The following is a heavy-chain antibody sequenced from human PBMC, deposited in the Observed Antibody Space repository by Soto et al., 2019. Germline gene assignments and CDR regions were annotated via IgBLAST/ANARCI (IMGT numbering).Heavy chain of an antibody. CDR1: GDSISAYS. CDR2: IHYNENT. Sequence: QVQLQVSAPGLVKPSETLSLTCTVSGDSISAYSWSWVRQPPGKGLEWIGNIHYNENTKYNPSLTSRVTMSVDTSKNQFSLRLISVTAADTAKYFCAREGNLGRWLQPLDFWGQGTLVTVSS. J-gene: IGHJ4*02. D-gene: IGHD5-12*01. CDR3: AREGNLGRWLQPLDF. V-gene: IGHV4-59*01.